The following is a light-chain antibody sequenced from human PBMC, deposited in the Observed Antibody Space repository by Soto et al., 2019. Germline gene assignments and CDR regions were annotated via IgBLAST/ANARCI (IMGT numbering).Light chain of an antibody. CDR3: QQYNNWPPLT. CDR2: GAS. V-gene: IGKV3-15*01. Sequence: EIVMTQSPATLSVSPGERATLSCRASQSVSSNLAWYQKKPGQAPRLLFYGASTRATGIPARFSGSGSGTEFTLTISSLQSEDFAVYYCQQYNNWPPLTFGGGTKVDIK. J-gene: IGKJ4*01. CDR1: QSVSSN.